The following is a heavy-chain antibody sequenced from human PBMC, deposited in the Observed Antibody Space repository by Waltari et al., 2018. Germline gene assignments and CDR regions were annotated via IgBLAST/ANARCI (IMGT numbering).Heavy chain of an antibody. D-gene: IGHD5-12*01. J-gene: IGHJ4*02. V-gene: IGHV3-53*01. CDR1: GFSSKTKY. CDR2: IYAGSGGT. Sequence: EVQLVESGGGLIHPGASLILSCAASGFSSKTKYMSWVRQAPGKGLQWVSVIYAGSGGTFYAESVKGRFTISRDNSENTLYLDLDRLTPEDTAVYYCARAGLGSPSQWLQLLDSWGRGTLVTVSS. CDR3: ARAGLGSPSQWLQLLDS.